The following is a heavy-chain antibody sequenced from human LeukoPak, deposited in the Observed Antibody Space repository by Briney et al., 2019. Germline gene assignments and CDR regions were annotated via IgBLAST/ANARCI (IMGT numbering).Heavy chain of an antibody. Sequence: SQTLSLTCAISGDSVASNSAAWNWIRQSPSRGLEWLGRTYYKSKWYIDYAVSVKSRITINPDTSKNQFSLQLNFVTPEDTAVYYCAREGVTMVRGIIYSYYGMDVWGQGTTVTVPS. CDR1: GDSVASNSAA. J-gene: IGHJ6*02. V-gene: IGHV6-1*01. CDR3: AREGVTMVRGIIYSYYGMDV. D-gene: IGHD3-10*01. CDR2: TYYKSKWYI.